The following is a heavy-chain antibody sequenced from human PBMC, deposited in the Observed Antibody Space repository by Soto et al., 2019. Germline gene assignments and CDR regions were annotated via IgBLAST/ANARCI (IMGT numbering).Heavy chain of an antibody. CDR2: IVPKFGTT. CDR1: GYTFTGHA. V-gene: IGHV1-69*06. CDR3: ARGRSGQIVVYY. D-gene: IGHD3-22*01. Sequence: ASVKVSCKASGYTFTGHAINWVRQAPEQGPEWMGGIVPKFGTTKYAQKFQGRVTITVDKSITTAYMELRNLSTDDPAEYYCARGRSGQIVVYYWGQGTPVTVSS. J-gene: IGHJ4*02.